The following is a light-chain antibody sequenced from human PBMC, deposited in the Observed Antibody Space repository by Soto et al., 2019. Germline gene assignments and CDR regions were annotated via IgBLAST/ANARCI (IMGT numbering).Light chain of an antibody. J-gene: IGKJ1*01. CDR2: GAS. CDR3: QHYYNWPRT. V-gene: IGKV3-15*01. Sequence: EIVMTQSPDTLSVSPGEKATLSCRSSQTVGRNLAWYQQKPGQPPRLLFYGASTRATGIPARFSGSGSGTEFTLTISSLQSEDFAAYYCQHYYNWPRTFGQGTKVDIK. CDR1: QTVGRN.